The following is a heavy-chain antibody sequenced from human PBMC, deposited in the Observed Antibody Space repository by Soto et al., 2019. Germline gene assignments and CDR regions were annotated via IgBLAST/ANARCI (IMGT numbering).Heavy chain of an antibody. CDR1: GGSISSYY. V-gene: IGHV4-59*01. CDR2: IYYSGST. D-gene: IGHD6-13*01. Sequence: SDTLSLTCTVSGGSISSYYWSWIWQPPGTGLEWIGYIYYSGSTNYNPSHKSRDTISEDKPKNKISMKLSSVTAADTAVYFCARLYSSSWYIYSVLSDYYYYGMDVWGQGTTVT. CDR3: ARLYSSSWYIYSVLSDYYYYGMDV. J-gene: IGHJ6*02.